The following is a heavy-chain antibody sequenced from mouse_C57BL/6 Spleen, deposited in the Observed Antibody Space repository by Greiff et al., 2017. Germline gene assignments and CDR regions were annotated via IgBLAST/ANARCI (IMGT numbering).Heavy chain of an antibody. V-gene: IGHV1-19*01. J-gene: IGHJ3*01. Sequence: EVQLQQSGPVLVKPGASVKMSCKASGYTFTDYYMNWVKQSHGKSLEWIGVINPYNGGTSYNQKFKGKATLTVDKSSSTAYMELKSLTSEDSAVYYCARRDYDGRGFAYWGQGTLVTVSA. CDR1: GYTFTDYY. D-gene: IGHD2-4*01. CDR3: ARRDYDGRGFAY. CDR2: INPYNGGT.